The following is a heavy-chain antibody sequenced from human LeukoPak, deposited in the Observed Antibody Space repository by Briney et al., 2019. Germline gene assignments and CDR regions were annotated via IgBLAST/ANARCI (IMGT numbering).Heavy chain of an antibody. J-gene: IGHJ4*02. V-gene: IGHV3-74*01. CDR2: INSDGSSR. CDR1: GFAFSRYS. Sequence: GGSLRLSCAASGFAFSRYSMNWVRQAPGKGLEWVSRINSDGSSRGYADYVKGRFTISRDDAKNTLYLQMSSLSVDDTAIYYCTRGSPGYSSSWLDFWGQGILVTVS. CDR3: TRGSPGYSSSWLDF. D-gene: IGHD6-13*01.